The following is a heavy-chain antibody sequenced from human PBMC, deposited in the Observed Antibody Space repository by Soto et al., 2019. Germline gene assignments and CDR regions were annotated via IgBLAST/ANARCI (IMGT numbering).Heavy chain of an antibody. V-gene: IGHV4-59*01. D-gene: IGHD2-21*01. CDR3: ARDSTCCGLDV. J-gene: IGHJ6*02. Sequence: QVELRESGPGLVKPSETLSLTCNVSGGSMRSYYWTWVRQSPGKGLEWLGNIFYNEKNNLNPSLKSRLSISVDTSKKKFSLMLSSVTAEDTAIYYCARDSTCCGLDVWGQGTTITVSS. CDR1: GGSMRSYY. CDR2: IFYNEKN.